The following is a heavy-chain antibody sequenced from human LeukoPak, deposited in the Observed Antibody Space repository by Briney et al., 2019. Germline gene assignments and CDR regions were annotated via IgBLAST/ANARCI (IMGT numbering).Heavy chain of an antibody. J-gene: IGHJ6*02. CDR2: ISYSGST. CDR3: ARTVRFLDPYGLDV. CDR1: GGSISSGGYS. D-gene: IGHD3-3*01. Sequence: PSETLSLTCAVSGGSISSGGYSWSWIRQPPGKGLEWIGSISYSGSTYYNPSLKSRVTISVDTSKNQFSLRLSSVTAADTAVFYCARTVRFLDPYGLDVWGQGTTVTVSS. V-gene: IGHV4-30-2*03.